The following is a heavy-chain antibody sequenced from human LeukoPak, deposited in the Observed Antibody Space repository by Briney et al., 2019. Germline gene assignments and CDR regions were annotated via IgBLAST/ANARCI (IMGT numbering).Heavy chain of an antibody. D-gene: IGHD3-10*01. J-gene: IGHJ4*02. CDR1: GGSISSCY. Sequence: PSETLSLTCTVSGGSISSCYWSWIRQPPGKGLEWIGYVSYSGSTNYNPSLKSRVTISVDTSTSLLSLKLSSVTAADTAVYYCARHKPTGSYPLELWGQGTLVTVSS. V-gene: IGHV4-59*08. CDR2: VSYSGST. CDR3: ARHKPTGSYPLEL.